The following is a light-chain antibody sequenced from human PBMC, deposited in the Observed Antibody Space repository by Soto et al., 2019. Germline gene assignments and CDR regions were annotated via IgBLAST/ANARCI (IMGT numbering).Light chain of an antibody. Sequence: EIVLTQSPGTLSLSPGERATLSCRASQSVSSIFLAWYQHKPGQAPRLLIYGASTRATGIPDRFSGSGSGTDFILTISRLEPEDFAVYYCQQYGSSPRTFGHGTRVEL. V-gene: IGKV3-20*01. CDR2: GAS. CDR1: QSVSSIF. J-gene: IGKJ1*01. CDR3: QQYGSSPRT.